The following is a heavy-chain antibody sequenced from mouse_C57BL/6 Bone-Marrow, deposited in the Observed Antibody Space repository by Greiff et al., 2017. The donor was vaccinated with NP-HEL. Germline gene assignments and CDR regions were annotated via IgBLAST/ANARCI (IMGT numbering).Heavy chain of an antibody. CDR2: IYPGSGNT. V-gene: IGHV1-76*01. D-gene: IGHD2-3*01. CDR1: GYTFTDYY. Sequence: VQLVESGAELVRPGASVKLSCKASGYTFTDYYINWVKQRPGQGLEWIARIYPGSGNTYYNEKFKGKATLTAEKSSSTAYMQLSSLTSEDSAVYFCAQIYDGYLYYFDYWGQGTTLTVSS. CDR3: AQIYDGYLYYFDY. J-gene: IGHJ2*01.